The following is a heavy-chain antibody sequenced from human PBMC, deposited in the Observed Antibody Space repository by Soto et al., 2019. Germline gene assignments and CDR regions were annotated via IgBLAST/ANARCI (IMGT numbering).Heavy chain of an antibody. D-gene: IGHD6-19*01. CDR3: AAVKGPITTYSSGWNFDY. Sequence: ASVKVSCKASGFTFTSSAVQWVRQARGQRLEWIGWIVVGSGNTNYAQKFQERVTITRDMSTSTAYMELSSLRSEDTAVYYCAAVKGPITTYSSGWNFDYWGQGTLVTVS. CDR2: IVVGSGNT. V-gene: IGHV1-58*01. J-gene: IGHJ4*02. CDR1: GFTFTSSA.